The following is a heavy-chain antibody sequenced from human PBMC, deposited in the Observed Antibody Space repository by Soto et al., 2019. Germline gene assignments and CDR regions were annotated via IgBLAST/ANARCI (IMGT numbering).Heavy chain of an antibody. CDR2: ISWNSGGI. CDR1: GFTFDDYA. CDR3: AKSPHDILIGSAFDY. D-gene: IGHD3-9*01. J-gene: IGHJ4*02. Sequence: GGSLRLSCAASGFTFDDYAMHLVRQGPGKGLEWVSGISWNSGGIGYADSVKGRFTISRDNAKNSLYLQMDRLRPEDTAFYYCAKSPHDILIGSAFDYWGQGTLVTVSS. V-gene: IGHV3-9*01.